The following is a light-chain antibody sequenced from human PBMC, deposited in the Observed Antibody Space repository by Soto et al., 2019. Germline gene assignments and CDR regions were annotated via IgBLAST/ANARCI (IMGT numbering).Light chain of an antibody. Sequence: DIQVTQSPSTLSASVGDRVTITCRASQSISSSLAWYHQKPGTAPKLLIYDASSLERGVPSRFSGSGSGTEFTLTISSLQPEDFATYYCQQSYSTPQTFGQGTKVDI. J-gene: IGKJ1*01. CDR3: QQSYSTPQT. CDR2: DAS. V-gene: IGKV1-5*01. CDR1: QSISSS.